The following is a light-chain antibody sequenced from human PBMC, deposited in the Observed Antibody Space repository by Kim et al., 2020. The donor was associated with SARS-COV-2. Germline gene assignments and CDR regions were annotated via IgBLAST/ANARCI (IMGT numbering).Light chain of an antibody. Sequence: SASVGDRVTITGRASQDITNWLAWYQQKPGKAPKLLIYDASSLESGVPSRFSGSGSGTEFTLTISSLQPDDFATYYCQQYNRYSPFGQGTKVDIK. CDR1: QDITNW. V-gene: IGKV1-5*01. CDR2: DAS. CDR3: QQYNRYSP. J-gene: IGKJ1*01.